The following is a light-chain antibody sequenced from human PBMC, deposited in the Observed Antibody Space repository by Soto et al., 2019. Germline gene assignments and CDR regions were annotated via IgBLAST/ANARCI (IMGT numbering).Light chain of an antibody. J-gene: IGKJ2*01. V-gene: IGKV1D-12*01. CDR2: AAS. Sequence: DLQMTQSPSSVSASVGDRVTITCRASQGISSWLAWYQQKPGKAPQLLIYAASSLQRGVPSRFSGSGSGTDLTLTIGGLQPEDSATYYFQQAHSFPHTFGQGTKLEIK. CDR3: QQAHSFPHT. CDR1: QGISSW.